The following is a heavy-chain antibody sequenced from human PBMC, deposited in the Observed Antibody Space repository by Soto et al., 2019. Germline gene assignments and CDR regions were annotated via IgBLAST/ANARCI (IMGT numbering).Heavy chain of an antibody. Sequence: QVKLQQWGAGLLKPSETLSLTCAVHGGSFSGYYWSWIRQPPGKGLEWFGEINHSGSTNYNPSLKSRVTISVDASKNHFSLKLSSVTAADTAVYYCARVLPAALKYFDYWGQGTLVTVSS. V-gene: IGHV4-34*01. J-gene: IGHJ4*02. D-gene: IGHD2-2*01. CDR1: GGSFSGYY. CDR3: ARVLPAALKYFDY. CDR2: INHSGST.